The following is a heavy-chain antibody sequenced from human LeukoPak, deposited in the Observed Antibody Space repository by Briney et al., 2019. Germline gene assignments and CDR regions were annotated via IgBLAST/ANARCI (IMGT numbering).Heavy chain of an antibody. CDR1: GYSISSGYS. D-gene: IGHD3-10*01. V-gene: IGHV4-38-2*01. CDR3: ARWSLGELGPFGY. Sequence: SETLSLTCAVFGYSISSGYSWGWIRQPPGKGLEWVGSIFHSGSTYYNPSLKSRVTISIDTSKNQFSLRLNSVTAADTAVYYCARWSLGELGPFGYWGQGTLVTVSS. CDR2: IFHSGST. J-gene: IGHJ4*02.